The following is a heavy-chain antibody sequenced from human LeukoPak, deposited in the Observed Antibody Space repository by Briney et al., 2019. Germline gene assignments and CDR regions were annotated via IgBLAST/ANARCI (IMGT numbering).Heavy chain of an antibody. J-gene: IGHJ5*02. CDR2: ISAYNGNT. D-gene: IGHD6-13*01. CDR3: ARVRRAPQQLVRPPNWFDP. V-gene: IGHV1-18*01. Sequence: GASVKVSCKASGGTFSSYAISWVRQAPGQGLEWMGWISAYNGNTNYAQKLQGRVTMTTDTSTSTAYMELRSLRSDDTAVYYCARVRRAPQQLVRPPNWFDPWGQGTLVTVSS. CDR1: GGTFSSYA.